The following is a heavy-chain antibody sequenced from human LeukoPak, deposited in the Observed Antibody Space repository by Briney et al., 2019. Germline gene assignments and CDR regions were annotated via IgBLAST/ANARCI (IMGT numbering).Heavy chain of an antibody. V-gene: IGHV4-4*07. CDR2: IYTSGST. J-gene: IGHJ4*02. CDR1: DGSMSNYY. D-gene: IGHD3-10*01. CDR3: ARLTMVRGVIPYFDY. Sequence: SETLSLTCTVSDGSMSNYYWSWIRQPPGKGLEWIGHIYTSGSTNYNPSLKSRVTMLVDTSKNQFSLKLSSVTAADTAVYYCARLTMVRGVIPYFDYWGQGTLVTVSS.